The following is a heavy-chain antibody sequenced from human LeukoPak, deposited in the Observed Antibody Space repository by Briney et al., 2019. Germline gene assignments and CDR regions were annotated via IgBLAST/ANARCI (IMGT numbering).Heavy chain of an antibody. CDR3: ARDRHDTLSFFFDY. V-gene: IGHV1-69*13. J-gene: IGHJ4*02. CDR2: IIPIFGTA. CDR1: GGTFSSYA. D-gene: IGHD3-22*01. Sequence: ASVKVSCKASGGTFSSYAISWVRQAPGQGLEWMGGIIPIFGTANYARKFQGRVTITADESTSTAYMELSSLRSEDTAVYYCARDRHDTLSFFFDYWGQGTLVTVSS.